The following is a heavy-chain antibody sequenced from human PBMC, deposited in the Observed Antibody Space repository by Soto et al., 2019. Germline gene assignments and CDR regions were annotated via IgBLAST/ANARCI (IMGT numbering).Heavy chain of an antibody. CDR3: ARGEQYSGRIFDY. Sequence: QVQLQQSGPGLVKPSHTLSLTCAITGDSVSSNSAGWSWVRQSPSRGLEWLGRTYYRSKWYYEYAVSVRGRITINPDTSKNQYSLQLNSVTPEDTAVYFCARGEQYSGRIFDYWGQGTLVTVSS. CDR2: TYYRSKWYY. V-gene: IGHV6-1*01. D-gene: IGHD1-26*01. J-gene: IGHJ4*01. CDR1: GDSVSSNSAG.